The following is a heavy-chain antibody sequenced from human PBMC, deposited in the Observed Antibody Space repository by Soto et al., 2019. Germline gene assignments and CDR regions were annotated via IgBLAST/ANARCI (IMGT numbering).Heavy chain of an antibody. Sequence: GRLIRVWCRASWGSRIKHYVTWVIKYPGKGLECVSVIDAGGDTYYEDSVKCRFSISSDNSKITVYLQMNQLRAEETAIYYGARVTTFFDILTSAYLIAYFGSWAQGTRGTVYS. D-gene: IGHD3-9*01. J-gene: IGHJ5*01. V-gene: IGHV3-53*01. CDR2: IDAGGDT. CDR3: ARVTTFFDILTSAYLIAYFGS. CDR1: WGSRIKHY.